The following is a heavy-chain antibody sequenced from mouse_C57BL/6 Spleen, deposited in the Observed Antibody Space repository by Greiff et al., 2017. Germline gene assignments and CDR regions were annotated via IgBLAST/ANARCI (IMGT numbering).Heavy chain of an antibody. J-gene: IGHJ4*01. CDR3: ARRKYYYAMDY. Sequence: EVQLQQSGPELVKPGASVKISCKASGYTFTDYYMNWVKQSHGKSLEWIGDINPNNGGTSYNQKFKGKATLTVDKSSSTAYMELRSLTSEDSAVYYCARRKYYYAMDYWGQGTSVTVSS. CDR1: GYTFTDYY. V-gene: IGHV1-26*01. CDR2: INPNNGGT.